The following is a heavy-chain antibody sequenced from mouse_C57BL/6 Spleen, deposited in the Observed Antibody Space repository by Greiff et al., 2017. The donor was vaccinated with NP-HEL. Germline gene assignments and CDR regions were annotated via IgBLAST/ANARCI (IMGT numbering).Heavy chain of an antibody. CDR1: GYTFTSYW. V-gene: IGHV1-64*01. CDR2: IHPNSGST. D-gene: IGHD1-1*01. J-gene: IGHJ2*01. CDR3: AREGNYYGSKGY. Sequence: VQLQQPGAELVKPGASVKLSCKASGYTFTSYWMHWVKQRPGQGLEWIGMIHPNSGSTNYNEKFKSKATLTADKSSSTAYMQLSSLTSEDSAVDYCAREGNYYGSKGYWGQGTTLTVAS.